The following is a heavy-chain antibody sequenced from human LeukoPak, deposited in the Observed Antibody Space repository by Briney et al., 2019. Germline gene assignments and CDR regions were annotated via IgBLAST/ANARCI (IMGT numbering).Heavy chain of an antibody. CDR2: ISYDGSNK. Sequence: GGSLRLSCAASAFTFGSYAMHWVRQAPGKGLEWVAIISYDGSNKYYADSVKGRFTISRDNSKNTLYLQMSSLRAEDTAVYYCARGAIVGTISCFDYWGQGTLVTVSS. CDR3: ARGAIVGTISCFDY. V-gene: IGHV3-30*04. D-gene: IGHD1-26*01. CDR1: AFTFGSYA. J-gene: IGHJ4*02.